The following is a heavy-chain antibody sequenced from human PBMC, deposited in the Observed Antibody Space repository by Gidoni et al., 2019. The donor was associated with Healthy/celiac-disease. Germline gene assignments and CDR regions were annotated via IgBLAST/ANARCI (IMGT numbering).Heavy chain of an antibody. V-gene: IGHV1-2*04. CDR3: ARFPVGNDAFDI. CDR2: IIPKSGGT. Sequence: QVQLVQSRAEVKKPAASVKVSCKDSGNTITGYYMHWVRQAHGQGLEWMGWIIPKSGGTNYEQKFQGWGTMTRETSISTAYMELSRLRSDHTAVYYCARFPVGNDAFDIWGQGTIVTVSS. J-gene: IGHJ3*02. CDR1: GNTITGYY. D-gene: IGHD7-27*01.